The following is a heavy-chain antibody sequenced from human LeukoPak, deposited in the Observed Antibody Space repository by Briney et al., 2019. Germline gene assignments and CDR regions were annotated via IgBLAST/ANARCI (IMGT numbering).Heavy chain of an antibody. CDR1: GFTFSSYA. V-gene: IGHV3-23*01. CDR3: AKLRQPPQVDY. CDR2: ISGSGGST. D-gene: IGHD3-10*01. Sequence: GGSLRLSCAASGFTFSSYAMSWVRQAPGKGLEWVSAISGSGGSTYYADSVKGRFTISRDNSKNTLYLQINSLRAEDTALYYRAKLRQPPQVDYCGQGTLVTVSS. J-gene: IGHJ4*02.